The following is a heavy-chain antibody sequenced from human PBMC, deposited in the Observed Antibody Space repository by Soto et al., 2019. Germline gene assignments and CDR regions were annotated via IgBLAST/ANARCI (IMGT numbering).Heavy chain of an antibody. CDR2: IDPSDSYT. J-gene: IGHJ4*02. D-gene: IGHD6-6*01. Sequence: PGESLKISCKGSGYSFTSYWISWVRQMPGKGLEWMGRIDPSDSYTNYSPSFQGHVTISADKSISTAYLQWSSLKASDTAMYYCARSDIAARPEYYFDYWGQGTLVTVSS. CDR1: GYSFTSYW. CDR3: ARSDIAARPEYYFDY. V-gene: IGHV5-10-1*01.